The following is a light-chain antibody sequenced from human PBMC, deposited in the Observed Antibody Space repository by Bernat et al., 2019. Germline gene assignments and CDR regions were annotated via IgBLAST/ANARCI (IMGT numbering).Light chain of an antibody. J-gene: IGLJ1*01. Sequence: SYVLTQPPSVSVAPGKTARITCGGNNIGTKSVHWYQQKPGHAPVLVIYSDSGRPSGIPERFSGSNSGNTATLTISRVEAGDEADYYCQGWDSSSDHYVFGTGTKVTVL. CDR2: SDS. CDR3: QGWDSSSDHYV. CDR1: NIGTKS. V-gene: IGLV3-21*04.